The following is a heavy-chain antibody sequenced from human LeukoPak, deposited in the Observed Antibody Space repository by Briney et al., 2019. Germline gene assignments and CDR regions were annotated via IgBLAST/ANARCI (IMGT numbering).Heavy chain of an antibody. V-gene: IGHV1-2*02. Sequence: GASVKVSCKASGYTFTGYYMHWVRQAPGQGLEWMGWINPNSGGTNYAQKFQGRVTMTRDTSISTAYMELSRLRSDDTAVYYCARDFSPYSSSWYGGSSFWGQGTLVTVSS. CDR3: ARDFSPYSSSWYGGSSF. CDR2: INPNSGGT. D-gene: IGHD6-13*01. CDR1: GYTFTGYY. J-gene: IGHJ4*02.